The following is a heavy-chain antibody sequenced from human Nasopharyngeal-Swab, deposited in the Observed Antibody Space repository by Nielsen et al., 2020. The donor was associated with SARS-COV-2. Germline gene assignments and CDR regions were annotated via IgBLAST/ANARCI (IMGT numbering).Heavy chain of an antibody. CDR3: ARTHGVHGLAIDY. V-gene: IGHV1-46*01. CDR2: IDPSGGST. J-gene: IGHJ4*02. CDR1: GYTFTNYY. Sequence: ASVKVSCKASGYTFTNYYMHWVRQAPGQGLEWMGVIDPSGGSTSYAQKFQGRVTMTRDTSISTAYMELSRLRSDDTAVYYCARTHGVHGLAIDYWGQGTLVTVSS. D-gene: IGHD3-10*01.